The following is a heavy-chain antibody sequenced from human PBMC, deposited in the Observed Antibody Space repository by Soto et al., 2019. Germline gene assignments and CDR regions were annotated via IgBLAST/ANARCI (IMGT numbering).Heavy chain of an antibody. CDR2: IYYSGST. CDR3: ARDTIRAGYQKSTFDY. V-gene: IGHV4-31*03. CDR1: GGSISSGGYY. J-gene: IGHJ4*02. Sequence: QVQLQESGPGLVKPSQTLSLTCTVSGGSISSGGYYWSWIRQHPGKGLEWIGYIYYSGSTYYNPSLKRRVTISVDTSKNQFSLKLSSVTAADTAVYYCARDTIRAGYQKSTFDYWGQGTLVTVSS. D-gene: IGHD3-9*01.